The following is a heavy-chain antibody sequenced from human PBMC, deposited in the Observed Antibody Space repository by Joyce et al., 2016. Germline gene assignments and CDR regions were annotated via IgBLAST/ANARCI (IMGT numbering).Heavy chain of an antibody. CDR2: LVLIVGVA. CDR1: GGNFYDYT. CDR3: TRGRIEYSKTFNAYDS. D-gene: IGHD2/OR15-2a*01. J-gene: IGHJ3*02. V-gene: IGHV1-69*04. Sequence: VQLVQSGAEVKKPGSSVKVSCKVSGGNFYDYTITWVRQAPGQGLVWIGRLVLIVGVANYARKFRGRVALTADKSTATAYLELNSLRLDDTAMFFCTRGRIEYSKTFNAYDSWGQGTMVTVSS.